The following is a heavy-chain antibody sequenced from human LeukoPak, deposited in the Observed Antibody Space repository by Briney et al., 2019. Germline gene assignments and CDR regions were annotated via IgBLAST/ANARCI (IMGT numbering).Heavy chain of an antibody. D-gene: IGHD3-9*01. Sequence: SETLSLTCTVSGGSISSYYWSWIRQPPGKGLGWIGYIYYSGSTNYNPSLKSQVTISVDTSKNQFSLKLSSVTAADTAVYYCARSVPFLDWFYFDYWGQGTLVTVSS. J-gene: IGHJ4*02. CDR2: IYYSGST. V-gene: IGHV4-59*01. CDR1: GGSISSYY. CDR3: ARSVPFLDWFYFDY.